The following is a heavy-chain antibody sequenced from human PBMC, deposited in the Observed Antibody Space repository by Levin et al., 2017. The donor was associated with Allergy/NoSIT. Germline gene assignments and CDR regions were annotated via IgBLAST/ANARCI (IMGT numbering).Heavy chain of an antibody. CDR2: ISYNGNIK. CDR3: ARDYCTYTGTRDGRDV. CDR1: GFTFSDYA. V-gene: IGHV3-30*04. Sequence: GGSLRLSCVASGFTFSDYAMHWARQAPGRGLEWVAVISYNGNIKYNADSVQGRFTISRSNSNNTPYLQMNSLRVEDTGVYYCARDYCTYTGTRDGRDVWGQGTTVTVSS. D-gene: IGHD2-8*01. J-gene: IGHJ6*02.